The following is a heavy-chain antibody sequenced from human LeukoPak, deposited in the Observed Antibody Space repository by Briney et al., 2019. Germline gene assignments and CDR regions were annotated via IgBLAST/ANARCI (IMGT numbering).Heavy chain of an antibody. CDR3: AKGGAATMRDGYNYYYYYMEV. CDR2: ISGSGGHT. V-gene: IGHV3-23*01. CDR1: GITFSSHA. D-gene: IGHD5-24*01. Sequence: GGSLRLSCAASGITFSSHAMSWVRQAPGKGLEWVSLISGSGGHTYYGDSVKGRLTISRDNSTNTLYLQMNSLRPEDTAVYYCAKGGAATMRDGYNYYYYYMEVWGRGTTVTVSS. J-gene: IGHJ6*03.